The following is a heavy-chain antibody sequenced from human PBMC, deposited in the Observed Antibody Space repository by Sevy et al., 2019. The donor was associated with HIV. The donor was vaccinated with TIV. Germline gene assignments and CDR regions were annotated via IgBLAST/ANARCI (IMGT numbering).Heavy chain of an antibody. D-gene: IGHD2-8*01. Sequence: GGSLRLSCAASGFTFDDYAMHWVRQAPGKGLEWVSGISWNSGSIGYADSVKGRFTISRDNAKNSLYLQMNSLRAEDTALYYCAKDKGYCTNGVCYTSYYYYGMDVWGQGTTITVSS. J-gene: IGHJ6*02. CDR3: AKDKGYCTNGVCYTSYYYYGMDV. CDR2: ISWNSGSI. V-gene: IGHV3-9*01. CDR1: GFTFDDYA.